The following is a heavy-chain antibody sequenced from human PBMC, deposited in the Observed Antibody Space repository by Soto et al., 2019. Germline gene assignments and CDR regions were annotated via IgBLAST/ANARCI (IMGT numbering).Heavy chain of an antibody. CDR3: ARRLTGRTTGDWFDP. D-gene: IGHD1-1*01. J-gene: IGHJ5*02. CDR2: ISSGGGAK. V-gene: IGHV3-11*01. Sequence: VQLVESGGGLVKPGGSLRLSCAASGFIFSDYYMAWIRQAPGKGLERVSDISSGGGAKNVADSVRGRFTISRDNANTSLYLQMNSLRVEDTALYYCARRLTGRTTGDWFDPWGQGTLVTVSS. CDR1: GFIFSDYY.